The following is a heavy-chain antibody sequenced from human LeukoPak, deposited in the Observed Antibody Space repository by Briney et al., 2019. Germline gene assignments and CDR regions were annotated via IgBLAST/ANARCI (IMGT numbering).Heavy chain of an antibody. CDR3: ARLSPGVGATAEY. J-gene: IGHJ4*02. Sequence: IYPSDSDTRYNPSFQGQVTISADRSISTTSLQWRSLKASDTATYYCARLSPGVGATAEYWGQGTLVTVSS. D-gene: IGHD1-26*01. V-gene: IGHV5-51*01. CDR2: IYPSDSDT.